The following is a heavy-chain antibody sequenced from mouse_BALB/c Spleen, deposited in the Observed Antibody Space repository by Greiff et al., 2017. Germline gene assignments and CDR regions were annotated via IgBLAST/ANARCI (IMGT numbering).Heavy chain of an antibody. J-gene: IGHJ2*01. D-gene: IGHD2-1*01. CDR2: ISSGGGST. V-gene: IGHV5-12-1*01. CDR1: GFAFSSYD. Sequence: EVQRVESGGGLVKPGGSLKLSCAASGFAFSSYDMSWVRQTPEKRLEWVAYISSGGGSTYYPDTVKGRFTISRDNAKNTLYLQMSSLKSEDTAMYYCARHRGNSLDYWGQGTTLTVSS. CDR3: ARHRGNSLDY.